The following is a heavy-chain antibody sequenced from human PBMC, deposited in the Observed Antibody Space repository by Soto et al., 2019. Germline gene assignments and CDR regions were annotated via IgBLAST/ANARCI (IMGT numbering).Heavy chain of an antibody. CDR3: ARVMMETGYSSGWTRRYSWFDP. J-gene: IGHJ5*02. CDR1: GGSISSSSYY. V-gene: IGHV4-39*07. CDR2: IYYSGST. D-gene: IGHD6-19*01. Sequence: SETLSLTCTVSGGSISSSSYYWGWIRQPPGKGLEWIGSIYYSGSTYYNPSLKSRVTISVDTSKNQFSLKLSSVTAADTAMYYCARVMMETGYSSGWTRRYSWFDPWGQGTLVTVSS.